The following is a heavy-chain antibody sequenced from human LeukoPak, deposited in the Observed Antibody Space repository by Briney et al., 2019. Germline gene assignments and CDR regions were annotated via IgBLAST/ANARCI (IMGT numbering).Heavy chain of an antibody. Sequence: SETLSLTCSVSGGSISSGDYYWSWIRQTPEKGLEWIGHIFNTGSPYYTPSLKSRVTISADTSKNQFSLKLSSVTAADTAVYYCARAHSIASYYYGVDVWGQGTTVTVSS. J-gene: IGHJ6*02. CDR1: GGSISSGDYY. CDR2: IFNTGSP. V-gene: IGHV4-30-4*08. CDR3: ARAHSIASYYYGVDV. D-gene: IGHD2/OR15-2a*01.